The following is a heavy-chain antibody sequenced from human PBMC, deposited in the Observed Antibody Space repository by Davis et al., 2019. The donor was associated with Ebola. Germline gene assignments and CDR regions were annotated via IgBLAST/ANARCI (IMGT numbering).Heavy chain of an antibody. V-gene: IGHV3-30*18. CDR2: ISYDGSNK. J-gene: IGHJ3*02. CDR1: GGTFSSYA. Sequence: SCKASGGTFSSYAISWVRQAPGKGLEWVAVISYDGSNKYYADSVKGRFTISRDNSKNTLYLQMNSLRAEDTAVYYCAKLRDDFWSGPDAFDIWGQGTMVTVSS. CDR3: AKLRDDFWSGPDAFDI. D-gene: IGHD3-3*01.